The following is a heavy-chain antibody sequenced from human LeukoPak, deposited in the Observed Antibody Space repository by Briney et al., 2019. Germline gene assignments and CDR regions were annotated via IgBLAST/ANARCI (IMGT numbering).Heavy chain of an antibody. CDR2: ISSSSSYI. V-gene: IGHV3-21*04. D-gene: IGHD3-9*01. CDR3: ARERRHYDILTGYYNVAFFDY. Sequence: GLLRPSGTASGFPFSSYSMNWVRQAPGKGLEWASSISSSSSYIYYADSVKGRFTIYRDNSKNTLYLQMNSLRAEDTAVYYCARERRHYDILTGYYNVAFFDYWGQGTLVTVSS. CDR1: GFPFSSYS. J-gene: IGHJ4*02.